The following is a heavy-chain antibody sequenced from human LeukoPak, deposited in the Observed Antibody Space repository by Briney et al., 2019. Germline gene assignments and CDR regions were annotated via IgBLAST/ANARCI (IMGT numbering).Heavy chain of an antibody. J-gene: IGHJ4*02. V-gene: IGHV3-23*01. CDR1: GFTFSSYA. CDR2: ISGSGGST. D-gene: IGHD6-19*01. Sequence: PGGSLRLSCAASGFTFSSYAMSWVRQAPGKGLEWVSAISGSGGSTYYADSVKGRFTISRDNSKNTLYLQMNSLRAEDTAVYYCAKDKAQKRSRAVAGSSSDYWGRGTLVTVSS. CDR3: AKDKAQKRSRAVAGSSSDY.